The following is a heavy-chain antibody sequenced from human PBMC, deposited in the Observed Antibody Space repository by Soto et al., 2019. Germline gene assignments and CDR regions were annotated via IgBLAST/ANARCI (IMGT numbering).Heavy chain of an antibody. J-gene: IGHJ6*03. Sequence: GGSLRLSCAASGFTVISNYMSWVLQAPGKGLEWVSVIYSGGSTYYADSVKGRFTISRHNSKNTLYLQMNSLRAEDTAVYYCARDSGYRYYMDVWGKGTTVTVSS. CDR3: ARDSGYRYYMDV. CDR2: IYSGGST. D-gene: IGHD6-25*01. CDR1: GFTVISNY. V-gene: IGHV3-53*04.